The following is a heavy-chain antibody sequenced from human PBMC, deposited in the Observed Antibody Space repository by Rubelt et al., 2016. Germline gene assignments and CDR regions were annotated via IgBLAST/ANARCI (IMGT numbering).Heavy chain of an antibody. J-gene: IGHJ4*02. CDR1: GYTFTSYG. Sequence: QVQLVQSGAEVKKPGASVKVSCKASGYTFTSYGISWVRQAPGQGLEWMGWISAYNGNTNYAQKLQGRVTMTTDTSTSTAYMELRGLRSDDTAVYYCARDKIGHYDYVWGSYRPIDYWGQGTLVTVSP. D-gene: IGHD3-16*02. V-gene: IGHV1-18*01. CDR3: ARDKIGHYDYVWGSYRPIDY. CDR2: ISAYNGNT.